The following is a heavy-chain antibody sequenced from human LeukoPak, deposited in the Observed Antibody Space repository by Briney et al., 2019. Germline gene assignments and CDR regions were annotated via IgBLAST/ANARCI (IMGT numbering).Heavy chain of an antibody. Sequence: GASVEVSCKASGYTFTSYGISWVRQAPGQGLEWMGWISAYNGNTNYAQKLQGRVTMTTDTSTSTAYMELRSLRPDDTAVYYCAATMVGDPFDIWGQGTMVTVSS. CDR3: AATMVGDPFDI. CDR1: GYTFTSYG. J-gene: IGHJ3*02. CDR2: ISAYNGNT. D-gene: IGHD4/OR15-4a*01. V-gene: IGHV1-18*01.